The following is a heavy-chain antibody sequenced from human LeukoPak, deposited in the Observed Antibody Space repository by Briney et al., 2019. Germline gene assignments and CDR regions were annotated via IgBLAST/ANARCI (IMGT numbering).Heavy chain of an antibody. V-gene: IGHV1-2*06. J-gene: IGHJ4*02. CDR1: GYTFTCYH. Sequence: ASVKVSCKASGYTFTCYHMHWVRQAPGQGLEWMGRINPNSGDTNYAQKFQGRVTMTRDTSISTAYMELSRLRSDDTAVYCCARDYCSSTSCLFDYWGQGTLVTVSS. CDR3: ARDYCSSTSCLFDY. CDR2: INPNSGDT. D-gene: IGHD2-2*01.